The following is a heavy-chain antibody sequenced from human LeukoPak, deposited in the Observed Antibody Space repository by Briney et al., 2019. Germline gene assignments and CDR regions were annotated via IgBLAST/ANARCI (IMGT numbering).Heavy chain of an antibody. J-gene: IGHJ4*02. CDR2: ISSSSSTI. Sequence: GGSLRLSCAASGFTFSSSSMNWVRQAPGKGLERVSYISSSSSTIHYAESVKGRFTISRDNAKNSLYLQMNSLRDEDTAVYYCAREMAHYFDSSGYSFWGQGTLVTVSS. CDR1: GFTFSSSS. D-gene: IGHD3-22*01. V-gene: IGHV3-48*02. CDR3: AREMAHYFDSSGYSF.